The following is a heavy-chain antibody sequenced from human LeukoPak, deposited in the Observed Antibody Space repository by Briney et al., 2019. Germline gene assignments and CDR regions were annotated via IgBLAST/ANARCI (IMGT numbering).Heavy chain of an antibody. Sequence: GGSLRLSCAASGFTFSSYEMNWVRQAPGKGLEWVSYISSSGSTIYYADSVKGRFTISRDNAKNSLYLQMNSLRAEDTAVYYCASVVVVATIRDFDYWGQGTLVTVSS. D-gene: IGHD5-24*01. CDR1: GFTFSSYE. V-gene: IGHV3-48*03. CDR2: ISSSGSTI. J-gene: IGHJ4*02. CDR3: ASVVVVATIRDFDY.